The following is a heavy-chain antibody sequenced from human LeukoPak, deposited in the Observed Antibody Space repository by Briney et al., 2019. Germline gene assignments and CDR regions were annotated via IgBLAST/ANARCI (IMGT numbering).Heavy chain of an antibody. V-gene: IGHV3-30*02. Sequence: GGSLRLSCAASGFTFSNYGMHWVRQAPGKGLEWVAFIRYDGSDKYYADSVKGRFTISRDNSKNTLYLQMSSLRAEDTAVFHCAKDKAAAGMIYFDVWGKGTTVTVSS. CDR3: AKDKAAAGMIYFDV. CDR1: GFTFSNYG. D-gene: IGHD6-13*01. J-gene: IGHJ6*03. CDR2: IRYDGSDK.